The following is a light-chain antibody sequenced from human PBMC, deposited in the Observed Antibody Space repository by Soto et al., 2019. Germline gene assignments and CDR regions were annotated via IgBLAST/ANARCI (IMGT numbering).Light chain of an antibody. CDR2: GTS. CDR3: QQYGSSPVT. V-gene: IGKV3-20*01. CDR1: QSVSTSH. Sequence: EIVLTQSPGTLSLSPGEGATLSCRASQSVSTSHLAWYQQKPGQTPGLLIYGTSSRATGIPDRFSASGSGTDFTLTISRLEPEDFAVYYCQQYGSSPVTFGGGTKVEIK. J-gene: IGKJ4*01.